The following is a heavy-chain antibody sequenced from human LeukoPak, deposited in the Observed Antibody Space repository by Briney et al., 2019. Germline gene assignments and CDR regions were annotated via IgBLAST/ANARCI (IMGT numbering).Heavy chain of an antibody. CDR3: ARDRGVLMVYASYDAFDI. D-gene: IGHD2-8*01. CDR2: ISSSSSTI. Sequence: GGSLRLSCAASGFTFSSYSMNWVRQAPGKGLEWVSYISSSSSTIYYADSVKGRFTISRDNAKNSLYLQMNSLRAEDTAVYYCARDRGVLMVYASYDAFDIWGQGTMVTVSS. J-gene: IGHJ3*02. V-gene: IGHV3-48*01. CDR1: GFTFSSYS.